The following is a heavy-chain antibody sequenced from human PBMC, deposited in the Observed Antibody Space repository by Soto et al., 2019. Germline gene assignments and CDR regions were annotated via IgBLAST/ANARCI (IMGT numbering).Heavy chain of an antibody. V-gene: IGHV4-34*01. CDR2: INHSGST. CDR1: GGSFSGYY. Sequence: SETLSLTCAAYGGSFSGYYWSWIRQPPGKGLEWIGEINHSGSTNYNPSLKSRVTISVDTSKNQFSLKLSSVTAADTAVYYCARSSSDDYIWGSYRLDYWGQGTLVTVSS. CDR3: ARSSSDDYIWGSYRLDY. D-gene: IGHD3-16*02. J-gene: IGHJ4*02.